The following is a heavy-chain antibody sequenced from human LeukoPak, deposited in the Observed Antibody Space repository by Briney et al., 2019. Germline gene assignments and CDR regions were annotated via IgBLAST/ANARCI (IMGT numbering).Heavy chain of an antibody. V-gene: IGHV1-2*02. D-gene: IGHD3-9*01. CDR3: ARGLGYFDWLLYSQDY. Sequence: GASVKVSCKASGYTFTGYYMHWVRQAPGQGLEWMGWINPNSGGTNYAQKFQGRVTMTRDTSINTAYMELSRLRSDDTAVYYCARGLGYFDWLLYSQDYWGQGTLVTVSS. CDR1: GYTFTGYY. CDR2: INPNSGGT. J-gene: IGHJ4*02.